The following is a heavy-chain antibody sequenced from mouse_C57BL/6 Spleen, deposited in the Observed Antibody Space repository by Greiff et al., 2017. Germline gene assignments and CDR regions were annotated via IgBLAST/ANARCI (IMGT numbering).Heavy chain of an antibody. CDR2: IYPRSGNT. D-gene: IGHD1-1*01. V-gene: IGHV1-81*01. CDR1: GYTFRSYG. Sequence: QVQLKQSGAELARPGASVKLSCKASGYTFRSYGISWVKQRTGQGLEWIGEIYPRSGNTYYNEKVKGKATLTADKSSSTAYMELRSLTSEDSAVYYCARELYYFGSRPLYAMDYWGQGTSVTVSS. CDR3: ARELYYFGSRPLYAMDY. J-gene: IGHJ4*01.